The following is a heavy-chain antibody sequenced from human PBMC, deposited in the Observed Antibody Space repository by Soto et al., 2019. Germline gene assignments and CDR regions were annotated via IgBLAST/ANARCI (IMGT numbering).Heavy chain of an antibody. D-gene: IGHD3-22*01. Sequence: SETLSLTCAVSGYSISSGYYWGWIRQPPGKGLEWIGSIYHSGSTYYNPSLKSRVTISVDTSKNQFPLKLSSVTAADTAVYYCARMRNYYDSSVYWYSFDYWGQGTLVTVSS. CDR1: GYSISSGYY. V-gene: IGHV4-38-2*01. CDR3: ARMRNYYDSSVYWYSFDY. J-gene: IGHJ4*02. CDR2: IYHSGST.